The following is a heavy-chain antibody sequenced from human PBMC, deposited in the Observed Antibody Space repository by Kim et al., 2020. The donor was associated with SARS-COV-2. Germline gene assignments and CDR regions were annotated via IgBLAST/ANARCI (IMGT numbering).Heavy chain of an antibody. J-gene: IGHJ4*02. V-gene: IGHV4-4*02. D-gene: IGHD4-17*01. CDR2: GST. CDR3: ARGYGPSY. Sequence: GSTNYNPSLKSRVTISAGRSKNQFSLKLSSVTATDTAVYYCARGYGPSYWGQGALVTVSS.